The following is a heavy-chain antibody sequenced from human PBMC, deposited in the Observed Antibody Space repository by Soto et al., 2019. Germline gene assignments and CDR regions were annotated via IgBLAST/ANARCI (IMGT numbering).Heavy chain of an antibody. CDR2: IKSKTSGETT. D-gene: IGHD1-26*01. J-gene: IGHJ4*02. V-gene: IGHV3-15*07. CDR1: GFPFSSAW. CDR3: TADYSGGTYPIDY. Sequence: EVPLVESGGGLVKPGESLRLSCGVSGFPFSSAWLHWVRQAPGKGLEWVARIKSKTSGETTDYAAPVKGRFTISRDDSKNLVFLQMNSLKREDTGVYYCTADYSGGTYPIDYWGQGILVTVSS.